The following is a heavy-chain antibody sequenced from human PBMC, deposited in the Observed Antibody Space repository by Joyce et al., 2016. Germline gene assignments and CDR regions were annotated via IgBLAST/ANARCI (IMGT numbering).Heavy chain of an antibody. CDR2: IYYGGNA. Sequence: QLHLQESGPGLVKPSETLSLTCSVSGGSLNRSGYYWGWIRQPPGKGLGWIGSIYYGGNAYYNPSRESRVTISVDTSKNQFSLKLTSVTAADTAVYYCARDRGPIVLVVYAFDYWGQGTLATVSS. D-gene: IGHD2-8*02. CDR1: GGSLNRSGYY. V-gene: IGHV4-39*07. J-gene: IGHJ4*02. CDR3: ARDRGPIVLVVYAFDY.